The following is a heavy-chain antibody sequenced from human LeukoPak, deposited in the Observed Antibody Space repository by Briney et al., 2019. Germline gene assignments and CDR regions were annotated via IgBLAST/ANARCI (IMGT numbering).Heavy chain of an antibody. CDR1: GFTVSSNY. D-gene: IGHD2-15*01. CDR2: IYSGGST. CDR3: ARGGCSGGSCYTANREGDQYYYYGMDV. Sequence: GGSLRLSCAASGFTVSSNYMSWVRQAPGKGLEWVSVIYSGGSTYYADSVKGRFTISRDNSKNTLYLQMNSLRAEDTAVYYCARGGCSGGSCYTANREGDQYYYYGMDVWGQGTTVTVSS. V-gene: IGHV3-53*01. J-gene: IGHJ6*02.